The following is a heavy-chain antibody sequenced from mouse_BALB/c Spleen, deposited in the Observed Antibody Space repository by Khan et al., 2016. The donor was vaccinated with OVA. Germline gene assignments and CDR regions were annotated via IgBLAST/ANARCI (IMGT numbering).Heavy chain of an antibody. D-gene: IGHD2-4*01. CDR1: GFSLNNYS. CDR3: ARRGYDYGRGALFAY. J-gene: IGHJ3*01. CDR2: IWSAGST. Sequence: VQLQESGPGLVQPSQSLSITCTVSGFSLNNYSVHWVRQSPGKGLEWLGVIWSAGSTDYNAAFISRLTISKDNSRSQVFFKMNSLQPNDTAIYYCARRGYDYGRGALFAYWGQGTLVTVPA. V-gene: IGHV2-2*02.